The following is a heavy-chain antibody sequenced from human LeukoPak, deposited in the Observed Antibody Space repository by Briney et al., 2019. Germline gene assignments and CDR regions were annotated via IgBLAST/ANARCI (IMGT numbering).Heavy chain of an antibody. CDR3: AKDLSPKREWLFLGWFDP. Sequence: ASVKVSCKASGYTFTSYYMHWVRQAPGQGLEWMGIINPSGGSTSYAQKFQGRVTMTRDTSTSTVYMELSSLRAEDTAVYYCAKDLSPKREWLFLGWFDPWGQGTLVTVSS. J-gene: IGHJ5*02. CDR1: GYTFTSYY. V-gene: IGHV1-46*01. CDR2: INPSGGST. D-gene: IGHD3-3*01.